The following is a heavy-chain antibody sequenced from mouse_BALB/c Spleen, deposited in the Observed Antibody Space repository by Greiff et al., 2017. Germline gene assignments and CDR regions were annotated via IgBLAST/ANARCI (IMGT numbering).Heavy chain of an antibody. Sequence: EVQLQQSGGGLVQPGGSMKLSCVASGFTFSNYWMNWVRQSPEKGLEWVAEIRLKSNNYATHYAESVKGRFTISRDDSKSSVYLQMNNLRAEDTGIYYCTRPYYYGSSPYYYAMDYWGQGTSVTVSS. D-gene: IGHD1-1*01. CDR2: IRLKSNNYAT. J-gene: IGHJ4*01. CDR3: TRPYYYGSSPYYYAMDY. CDR1: GFTFSNYW. V-gene: IGHV6-6*02.